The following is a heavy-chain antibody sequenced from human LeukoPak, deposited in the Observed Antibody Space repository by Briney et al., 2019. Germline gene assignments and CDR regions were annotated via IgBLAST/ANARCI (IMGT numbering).Heavy chain of an antibody. Sequence: GGSLRLSCAASGFTFSSYSMNWVRQAPGKGLEWVSYISSSSSTIYYADPVKGRFTISRDNAKNSLYLQMNSLRAEDTAVYYCARGTYDYVWGSYPPAGYWGQGTLVTVSS. CDR3: ARGTYDYVWGSYPPAGY. CDR2: ISSSSSTI. CDR1: GFTFSSYS. D-gene: IGHD3-16*02. J-gene: IGHJ4*02. V-gene: IGHV3-48*01.